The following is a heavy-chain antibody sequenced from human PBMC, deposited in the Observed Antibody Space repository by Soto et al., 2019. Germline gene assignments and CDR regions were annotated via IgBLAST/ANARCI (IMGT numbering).Heavy chain of an antibody. J-gene: IGHJ1*01. CDR1: GFTFSTYW. CDR3: ARDYYSSGTP. Sequence: EVQLVESGGGLVQPGGSLRLSCAASGFTFSTYWMQWVRQVPGEGLLWVSSISENGGMTAYAESVKGRFTISRDNAKNTLYLQMNGLRVEDTAIYYFARDYYSSGTPWGQGTLVTVST. V-gene: IGHV3-74*01. D-gene: IGHD3-10*01. CDR2: ISENGGMT.